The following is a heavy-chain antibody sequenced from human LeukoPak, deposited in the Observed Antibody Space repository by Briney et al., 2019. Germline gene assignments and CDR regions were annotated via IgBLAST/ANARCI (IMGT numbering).Heavy chain of an antibody. CDR1: GGSTSSSSYY. V-gene: IGHV4-39*07. D-gene: IGHD3-9*01. CDR2: ISHSGST. CDR3: ARVGYDILTGYSY. J-gene: IGHJ4*02. Sequence: SETLSLTCTVSGGSTSSSSYYWGWIRQPPGKGLEWIGSISHSGSTYYNPSLKSRVTILVDTSKNQFSLKLSSVTAADTAVYYCARVGYDILTGYSYWGQGTLVTVSS.